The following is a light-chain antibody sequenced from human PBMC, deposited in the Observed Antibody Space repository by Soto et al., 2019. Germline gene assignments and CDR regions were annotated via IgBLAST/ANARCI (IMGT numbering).Light chain of an antibody. CDR2: AES. Sequence: DIQMTQSPSSLSASVGDRVTITCRASQRISSYLNWYQQKPVKAPELLIFAESSLHSGVPSRFSGSGSGTDFTLTISSLQPEDFATYYCQQSYSTPYTFGQGTRLEIK. CDR3: QQSYSTPYT. V-gene: IGKV1-39*01. CDR1: QRISSY. J-gene: IGKJ2*01.